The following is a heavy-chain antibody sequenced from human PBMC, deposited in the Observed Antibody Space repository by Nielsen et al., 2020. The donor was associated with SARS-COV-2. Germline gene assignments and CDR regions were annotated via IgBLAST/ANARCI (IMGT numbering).Heavy chain of an antibody. V-gene: IGHV3-9*01. J-gene: IGHJ4*02. D-gene: IGHD3-10*01. Sequence: SLKISCAASGFTFSSYAMSWVRQAPGKGLEWVSGISWNSGSIGYADSVKGRFTISRDNAKNTLYLQMNSLRAEDTAVYYCARGVSGDYWGQGTLVTVSS. CDR1: GFTFSSYA. CDR2: ISWNSGSI. CDR3: ARGVSGDY.